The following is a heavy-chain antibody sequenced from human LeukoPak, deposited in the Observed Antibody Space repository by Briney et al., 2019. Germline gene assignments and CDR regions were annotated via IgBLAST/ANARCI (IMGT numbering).Heavy chain of an antibody. CDR2: TVLGSGDT. J-gene: IGHJ4*02. V-gene: IGHV1-58*02. CDR1: VLTFRTSA. D-gene: IGHD6-13*01. Sequence: SVKVSCKASVLTFRTSAMQWVRQTRGQGLEWIGWTVLGSGDTNYAQSLKERVTITRHMSTSTAYMELSSLRSEDTAMYYCAAGFSNHGYIYWGQGTLVTVSS. CDR3: AAGFSNHGYIY.